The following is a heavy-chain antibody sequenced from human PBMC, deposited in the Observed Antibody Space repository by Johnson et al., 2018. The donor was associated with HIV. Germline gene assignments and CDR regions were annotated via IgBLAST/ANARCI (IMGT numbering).Heavy chain of an antibody. Sequence: QVQLVESGGGVVQPGKSLRLFCAVSGFTFSTYTMHWVRQAPGRGLEWVAVISYDGSSTSYADSVKGRFTISRDNAKNTLYLQMNSLRAEDTAVYYCAREVYRAFDIWGQGTMVTVSS. CDR2: ISYDGSST. V-gene: IGHV3-30*04. J-gene: IGHJ3*02. CDR1: GFTFSTYT. D-gene: IGHD2/OR15-2a*01. CDR3: AREVYRAFDI.